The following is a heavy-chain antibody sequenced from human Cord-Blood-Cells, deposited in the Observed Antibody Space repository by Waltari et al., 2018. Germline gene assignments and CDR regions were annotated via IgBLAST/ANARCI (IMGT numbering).Heavy chain of an antibody. CDR2: IYHSGST. V-gene: IGHV4-38-2*02. CDR3: ARDPYSISWYHAFDI. CDR1: GYSVSSGYC. D-gene: IGHD6-13*01. J-gene: IGHJ3*02. Sequence: QVQLQEAGAGMVKPSETLSRPWTVAGYSVSSGYCLGWIRQPPGKGLEWVGSIYHSGSTYYNPSLKSRVTISVDTSKNQFSLKLSSVTAADTAVYYCARDPYSISWYHAFDIWGQGTMVTVSS.